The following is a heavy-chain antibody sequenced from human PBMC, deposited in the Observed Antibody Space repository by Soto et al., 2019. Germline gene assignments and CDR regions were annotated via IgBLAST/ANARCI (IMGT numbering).Heavy chain of an antibody. CDR3: ARASMTTIPMDV. J-gene: IGHJ6*02. CDR2: VYYTGTT. CDR1: GGSMNTYY. Sequence: QVQLQESGPGLVKPSETLSLTCNVSGGSMNTYYWTWIRKPPGKGLEWIGYVYYTGTTNYKPSLKSRVTISVDTSKNQFSLKLTSVTAADTAMYYCARASMTTIPMDVWGRGTMVTVS. V-gene: IGHV4-59*01. D-gene: IGHD4-17*01.